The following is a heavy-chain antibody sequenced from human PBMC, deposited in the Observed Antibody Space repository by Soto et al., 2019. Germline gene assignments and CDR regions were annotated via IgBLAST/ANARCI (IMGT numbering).Heavy chain of an antibody. CDR2: ISYDGSNK. D-gene: IGHD1-26*01. V-gene: IGHV3-30*18. CDR1: GFTFSSYG. J-gene: IGHJ4*02. Sequence: QVQLVESGGGVVQPGRSLRLSCAASGFTFSSYGMHWVRQAPGKGLEWVAVISYDGSNKYYADSVKGRFTISRDNSKNTLYLQMNSLRAEDTAVYYCAKARWEPRGYFDYWGQGTLVTVSS. CDR3: AKARWEPRGYFDY.